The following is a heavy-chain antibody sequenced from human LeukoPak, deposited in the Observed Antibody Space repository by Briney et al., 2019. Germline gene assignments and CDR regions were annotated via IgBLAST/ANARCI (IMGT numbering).Heavy chain of an antibody. CDR2: INHSGST. V-gene: IGHV4-34*01. J-gene: IGHJ4*02. Sequence: PSETLSLTCAVYGGSFSGYYWSWIRQPPKKGLEWIGEINHSGSTNYNPSLKSRVTISVDTSKNQFSLKLSSVTAADTAVYYCARVPTYYYAYLHYFDYWGQGTLVTVSS. CDR1: GGSFSGYY. D-gene: IGHD3-10*01. CDR3: ARVPTYYYAYLHYFDY.